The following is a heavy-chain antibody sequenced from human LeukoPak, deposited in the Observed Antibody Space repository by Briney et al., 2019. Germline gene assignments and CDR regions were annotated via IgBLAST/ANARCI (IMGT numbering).Heavy chain of an antibody. Sequence: ASVKVSCKVSGYTLTELSMHWVRQAPGKGLEWMGGFDPEDGETIYAQKFQGRVTMTEDTSTDTAYMELSSLRSEDTAVYYCARDPDTAMVFHIPYYYYYYGMDVWGQGTTVTVSS. CDR3: ARDPDTAMVFHIPYYYYYYGMDV. V-gene: IGHV1-24*01. CDR1: GYTLTELS. D-gene: IGHD5-18*01. CDR2: FDPEDGET. J-gene: IGHJ6*02.